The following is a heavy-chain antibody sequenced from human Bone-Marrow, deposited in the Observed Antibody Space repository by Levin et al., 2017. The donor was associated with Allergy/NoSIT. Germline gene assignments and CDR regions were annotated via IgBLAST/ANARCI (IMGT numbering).Heavy chain of an antibody. D-gene: IGHD5-18*01. V-gene: IGHV1-18*01. J-gene: IGHJ4*02. CDR2: ISAYNGNT. CDR1: GYTFTSYG. CDR3: ARDPPYHAAAPRNTAMVARFDY. Sequence: ASVKVSCKASGYTFTSYGISWVRQAPGQGLEWMGWISAYNGNTNYAQKLQGRVTMTTDTSTSTAYMELRSLRSDDTAVYYCARDPPYHAAAPRNTAMVARFDYWGQGTLVTVSS.